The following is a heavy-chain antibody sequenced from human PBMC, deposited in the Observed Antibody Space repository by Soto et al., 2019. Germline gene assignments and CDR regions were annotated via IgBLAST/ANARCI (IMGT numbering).Heavy chain of an antibody. Sequence: QVQLQESGPGLVKPSETLSLTCTVSGGSVSSGSYYWTWMRQPPGKGLEWIGYINYSGSTSYNPSLKGRVAISVDTSKKQFSLKVSSVTAADTAVYYCASDGDTSGYYYFDYWGQGTLVTVSS. CDR3: ASDGDTSGYYYFDY. D-gene: IGHD3-22*01. CDR2: INYSGST. CDR1: GGSVSSGSYY. V-gene: IGHV4-61*01. J-gene: IGHJ4*02.